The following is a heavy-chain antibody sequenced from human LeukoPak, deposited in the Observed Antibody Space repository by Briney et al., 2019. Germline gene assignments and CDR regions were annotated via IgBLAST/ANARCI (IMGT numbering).Heavy chain of an antibody. D-gene: IGHD6-19*01. Sequence: GESLRLSCAVSGFTFEDYAMHWVRQAPGKGLEWVSLISGDGSSTYYADSVKGRFTISRDNSENSLYLQMNSLRTGDTALYYCAKGWSSGWTYFDYWGQGTLVTVSS. V-gene: IGHV3-43*02. CDR1: GFTFEDYA. CDR2: ISGDGSST. CDR3: AKGWSSGWTYFDY. J-gene: IGHJ4*02.